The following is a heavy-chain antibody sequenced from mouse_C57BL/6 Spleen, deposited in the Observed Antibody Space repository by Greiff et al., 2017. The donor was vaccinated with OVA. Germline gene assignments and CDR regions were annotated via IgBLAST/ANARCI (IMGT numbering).Heavy chain of an antibody. D-gene: IGHD1-1*01. Sequence: QVQLQQPGAELVKPGASVKMSCKASGYTFTSYWITWVKQRPGQGLEWIGDIYPGSGSTNNNEKFKSKATLTVDTSSSTAYMQLSSLTSEDSAVYYCARGSITTVVGYWGQGTTLTVSS. J-gene: IGHJ2*01. CDR2: IYPGSGST. CDR3: ARGSITTVVGY. CDR1: GYTFTSYW. V-gene: IGHV1-55*01.